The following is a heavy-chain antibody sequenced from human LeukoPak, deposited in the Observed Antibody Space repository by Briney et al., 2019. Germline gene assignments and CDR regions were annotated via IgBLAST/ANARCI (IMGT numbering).Heavy chain of an antibody. D-gene: IGHD3-10*01. Sequence: SETLSLTCTVSGDSISSYYWSWIRQPPGKGLEWIGYIYYSGSTNYNPSLKSRVTISVDTSKNQFSLKLSSVTAADTAVYYCARGVMVRGVRYYFDYWGQGTLVTVSS. V-gene: IGHV4-59*12. CDR1: GDSISSYY. CDR2: IYYSGST. J-gene: IGHJ4*02. CDR3: ARGVMVRGVRYYFDY.